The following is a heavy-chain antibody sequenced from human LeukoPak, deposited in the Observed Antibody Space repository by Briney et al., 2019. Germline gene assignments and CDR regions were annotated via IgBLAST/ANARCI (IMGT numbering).Heavy chain of an antibody. J-gene: IGHJ4*02. V-gene: IGHV3-23*01. CDR2: IDYCGGST. CDR3: ARRALRYFGWLLGYYFDY. Sequence: GGSLRLSCTASGFTLSSFEMGRIRPAPGKGLEWVSNIDYCGGSTYYADSVKGRFTISRDNSKTTLYLQLNSLRGDDTAVYYCARRALRYFGWLLGYYFDYWGQGTLVTVSS. D-gene: IGHD3-9*01. CDR1: GFTLSSFE.